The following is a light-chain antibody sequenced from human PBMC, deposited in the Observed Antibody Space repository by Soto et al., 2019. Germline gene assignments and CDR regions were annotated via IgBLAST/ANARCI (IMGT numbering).Light chain of an antibody. Sequence: DIQMTQSPSSLSASVGDRVTITCRASQSISSYLNWYQQKPGKAPKLLIYAASSLQSGVPSRFSASGSVTDFTLTIISLQPEDFATYYCQQSYSTPRAFGPGTKVHIK. CDR2: AAS. CDR1: QSISSY. CDR3: QQSYSTPRA. J-gene: IGKJ3*01. V-gene: IGKV1-39*01.